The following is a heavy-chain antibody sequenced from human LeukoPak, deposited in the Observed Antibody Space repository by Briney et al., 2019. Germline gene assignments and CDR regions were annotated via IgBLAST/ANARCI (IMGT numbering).Heavy chain of an antibody. CDR3: ARDQDPLWFGELSTGGYFDL. CDR1: GFTFSSYS. CDR2: ISSSSSYI. J-gene: IGHJ2*01. V-gene: IGHV3-21*01. D-gene: IGHD3-10*01. Sequence: PGRSLRLSCAAPGFTFSSYSMNWVRQAPGKGLEWVSSISSSSSYIYYADSVKGRFTISRDNAKNSLYLQMNSLRAEDTAVYYCARDQDPLWFGELSTGGYFDLWGRGTLVTVSS.